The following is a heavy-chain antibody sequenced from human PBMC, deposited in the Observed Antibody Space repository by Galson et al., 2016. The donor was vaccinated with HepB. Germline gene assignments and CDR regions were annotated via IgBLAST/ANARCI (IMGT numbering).Heavy chain of an antibody. J-gene: IGHJ5*02. Sequence: SVKVSCKASGFTFTSYGISWVRQAPGQGLEWMGWITSYYGNTNYAQKVQDRVTITTDTSTRTVYMELTSLRSDDTAVYYCARHAVFGVVMKSNNWLDPWGQGTLVTVSS. CDR2: ITSYYGNT. CDR1: GFTFTSYG. D-gene: IGHD3-3*01. CDR3: ARHAVFGVVMKSNNWLDP. V-gene: IGHV1-18*01.